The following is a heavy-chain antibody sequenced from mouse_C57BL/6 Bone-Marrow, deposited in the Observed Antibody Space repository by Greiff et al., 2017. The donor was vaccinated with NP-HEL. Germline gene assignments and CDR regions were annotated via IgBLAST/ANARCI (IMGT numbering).Heavy chain of an antibody. D-gene: IGHD1-1*01. CDR3: ARWAYGSSYDWDY. Sequence: LVESGAELVRPGTSVKVSCKASGYAFTNYLIEWVKQRPGQGLEWIGVINPGSGGTNYNEKFKGKATLTADKSSSTAYMQLSSLTSEDSAVYFCARWAYGSSYDWDYWGQGTTLTVSS. V-gene: IGHV1-54*01. CDR2: INPGSGGT. CDR1: GYAFTNYL. J-gene: IGHJ2*01.